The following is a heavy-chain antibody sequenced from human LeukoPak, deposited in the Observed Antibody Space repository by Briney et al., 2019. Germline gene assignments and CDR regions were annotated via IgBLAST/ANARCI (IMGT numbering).Heavy chain of an antibody. D-gene: IGHD1-26*01. Sequence: SETLSLTCAVYGGSFSGYYWSWIRQPPGKGLEWIGEINHSGSTNYNPSLKSRVTISVDTSKNQFSLKLSSATAADTAVYYCASVGARGQGYWGQGTLVTVSS. CDR2: INHSGST. CDR1: GGSFSGYY. V-gene: IGHV4-34*01. J-gene: IGHJ4*02. CDR3: ASVGARGQGY.